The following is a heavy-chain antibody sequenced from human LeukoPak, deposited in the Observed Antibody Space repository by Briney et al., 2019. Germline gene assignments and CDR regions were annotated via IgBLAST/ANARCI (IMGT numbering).Heavy chain of an antibody. CDR3: ARTLYCSGTTCYSPELFHS. J-gene: IGHJ4*02. V-gene: IGHV4-38-2*01. D-gene: IGHD2-15*01. Sequence: SETLSLTCAVSGYSISSGYHWGWVRQPPGKGLEWIGSIYHSGKTYYNPSLKSRFTISVDTSMNQFSLKLSSVTAADTTVYYCARTLYCSGTTCYSPELFHSWGQGTLVTVSS. CDR1: GYSISSGYH. CDR2: IYHSGKT.